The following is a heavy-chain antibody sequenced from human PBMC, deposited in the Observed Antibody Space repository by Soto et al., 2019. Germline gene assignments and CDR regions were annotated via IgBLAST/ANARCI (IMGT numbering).Heavy chain of an antibody. D-gene: IGHD3-10*01. CDR2: ISSSKSSA. CDR3: AKTEHWELRDLYFHQ. CDR1: GFTFSGYA. J-gene: IGHJ1*01. Sequence: PGGSLRLSCAASGFTFSGYAMNWVRQAPGKGLEWVSAISSSKSSAYYANSVKGRFTISRDNSKSILYLQMDSLRADDTAVYYCAKTEHWELRDLYFHQWGQGTLVTVSS. V-gene: IGHV3-23*01.